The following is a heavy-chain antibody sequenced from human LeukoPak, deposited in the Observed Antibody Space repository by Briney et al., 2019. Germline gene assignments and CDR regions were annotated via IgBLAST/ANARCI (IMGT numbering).Heavy chain of an antibody. D-gene: IGHD3-22*01. V-gene: IGHV4-59*01. J-gene: IGHJ4*02. CDR3: ARLSGYSSGHYYSDY. CDR2: IYYRGST. CDR1: GGSISSDY. Sequence: PSETLSLTGTVSGGSISSDYWSWIQQPPGKGLEWMGYIYYRGSTNYNPSLKSRVTISVDTSKNQFSLKLSSVTAADTAVYYCARLSGYSSGHYYSDYWGQGTLVTVSS.